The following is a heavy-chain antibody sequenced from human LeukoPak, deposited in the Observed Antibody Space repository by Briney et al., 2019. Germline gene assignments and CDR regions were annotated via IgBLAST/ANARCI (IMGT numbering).Heavy chain of an antibody. J-gene: IGHJ4*02. D-gene: IGHD2-15*01. Sequence: SETLSFTCTVSGGSISDNYWSWIRQPPGKGLEWIGYAYYSGHTNYNSSLKSRVTMSLDTSRSQFSLRLSSVTAADTAVYFCARHPFATPFDYWGPGTLVTVSS. CDR1: GGSISDNY. V-gene: IGHV4-59*08. CDR2: AYYSGHT. CDR3: ARHPFATPFDY.